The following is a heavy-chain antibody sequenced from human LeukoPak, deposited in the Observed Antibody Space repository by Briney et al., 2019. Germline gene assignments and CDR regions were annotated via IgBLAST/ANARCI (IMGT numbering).Heavy chain of an antibody. V-gene: IGHV3-74*01. CDR1: GFTFSSYR. Sequence: GGSLRLSCAASGFTFSSYRMHWVRHAPGKGLVWVSLINSDGTSTSYADSVKGRFTISRDNAKNTLNLQMNSLSAEDTAVYYCARGNYGMDVWGQGTTVTVSS. CDR2: INSDGTST. J-gene: IGHJ6*02. CDR3: ARGNYGMDV. D-gene: IGHD2/OR15-2a*01.